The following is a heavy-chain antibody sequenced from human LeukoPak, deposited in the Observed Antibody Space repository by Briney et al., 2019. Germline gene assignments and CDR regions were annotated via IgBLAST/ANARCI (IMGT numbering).Heavy chain of an antibody. J-gene: IGHJ4*02. CDR2: IHDSGST. D-gene: IGHD5-24*01. CDR3: ARLDAAAGKYLQFFY. V-gene: IGHV4-59*08. CDR1: GGSISNYY. Sequence: SETLSLTCTVSGGSISNYYWSWIRQSPEKGLEWIGYIHDSGSTNYNPSLKSRVTISVDTSKNQFSLKLSSVTAADTAVYYCARLDAAAGKYLQFFYWGQGTLVTVSS.